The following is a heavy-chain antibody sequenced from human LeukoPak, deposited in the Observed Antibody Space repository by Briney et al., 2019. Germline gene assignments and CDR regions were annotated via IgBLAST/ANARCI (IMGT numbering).Heavy chain of an antibody. CDR1: GFTFSSYS. Sequence: GGSLRLSCAASGFTFSSYSMNWVRQAPGKGLEWVSYISSSGSTIYYADSVKGRFTISRDNAKNSLYLQMNSLRAEDTAVYYCARGERIAAAGHFDYWGQGTLVTVSS. V-gene: IGHV3-48*04. CDR2: ISSSGSTI. J-gene: IGHJ4*02. D-gene: IGHD6-13*01. CDR3: ARGERIAAAGHFDY.